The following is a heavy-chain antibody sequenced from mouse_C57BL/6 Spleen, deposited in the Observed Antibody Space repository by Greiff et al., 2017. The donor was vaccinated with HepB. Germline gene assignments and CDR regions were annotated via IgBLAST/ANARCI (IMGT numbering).Heavy chain of an antibody. CDR3: TRDSSGYAFYWYFDV. V-gene: IGHV6-6*01. J-gene: IGHJ1*03. CDR1: GFTFSDAW. Sequence: EVMLVESGGGLVQPGGSMKLSCAASGFTFSDAWMDWVRQSPEKGLEWVAEIRNKANNHATYYAESVKGRFTISRDDSKSSVYLQMNSLRAEDTGIYYCTRDSSGYAFYWYFDVWGTGTTVTVSS. D-gene: IGHD3-2*02. CDR2: IRNKANNHAT.